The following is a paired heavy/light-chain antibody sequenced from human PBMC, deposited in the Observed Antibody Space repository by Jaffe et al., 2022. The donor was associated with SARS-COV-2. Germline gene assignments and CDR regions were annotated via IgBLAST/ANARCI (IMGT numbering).Light chain of an antibody. CDR1: QAISTW. CDR2: AAS. CDR3: QQGNSFPRT. J-gene: IGKJ1*01. V-gene: IGKV1-12*01. Sequence: DIQMTQSPSSVSASVGDRVTITCRASQAISTWLAWYQQKPGKAPKLLIYAASNLLNGVPSRFSGSGSGTDFTLTINGLQPEDFATYYCQQGNSFPRTFGQGTKVEIK.
Heavy chain of an antibody. J-gene: IGHJ5*02. CDR2: ISAGGGSGGST. CDR1: GFTFSSYA. CDR3: AKSHCASGNCYINWFDP. Sequence: EVQLFESGGDLVQPGGSLRLSCVASGFTFSSYAMIWVRQAPGKGLEWVSAISAGGGSGGSTYYADSVKGRFTISRDKPRNTLYLQMDSLRAEDTALYYCAKSHCASGNCYINWFDPWGQGTLVTVSS. D-gene: IGHD2-2*02. V-gene: IGHV3-23*01.